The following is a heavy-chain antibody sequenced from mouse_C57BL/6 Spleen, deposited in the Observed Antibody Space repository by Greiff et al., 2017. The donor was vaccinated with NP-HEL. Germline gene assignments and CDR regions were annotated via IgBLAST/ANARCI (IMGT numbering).Heavy chain of an antibody. CDR3: ARSTAYYSNYVDD. V-gene: IGHV1-54*01. CDR2: INPGSGGT. Sequence: VQLVESGAELVRPGTSVKVSCKASGYAFTNYLIEWVKQRPGQGLEWIGVINPGSGGTNYNEKFKGKATLTADKSSSTAYMQLSSLTSEDSAVYFCARSTAYYSNYVDDWGQGTTLTVSS. CDR1: GYAFTNYL. J-gene: IGHJ2*01. D-gene: IGHD2-5*01.